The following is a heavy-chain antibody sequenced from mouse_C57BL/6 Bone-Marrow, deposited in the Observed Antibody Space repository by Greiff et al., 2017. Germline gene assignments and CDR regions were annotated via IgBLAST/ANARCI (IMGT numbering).Heavy chain of an antibody. CDR2: IYPGSGNT. D-gene: IGHD4-1*02. Sequence: VQRVESGAELVRPGASVKLSCKASGYTFTDYYINWVKQRPGQGLEWIARIYPGSGNTYYNEKFKGKATLTAEKSSSTAYMQLSSLISEDSAVYFCARGDQLGPWFAYGGQGTLVTVSA. CDR3: ARGDQLGPWFAY. J-gene: IGHJ3*01. V-gene: IGHV1-76*01. CDR1: GYTFTDYY.